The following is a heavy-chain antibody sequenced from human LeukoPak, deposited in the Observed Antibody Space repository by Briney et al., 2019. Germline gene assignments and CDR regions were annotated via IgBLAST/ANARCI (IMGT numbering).Heavy chain of an antibody. Sequence: GGSLRLSCAASDFTVSNYFMSWVRQAPGKGLEWVSVIYPGGNTYYADSVKGRFTISRDNSKNTLYFQLNSLRAEDTAVYYCARAHSSGYVYYFDCWGQGTLVTVSS. CDR1: DFTVSNYF. CDR3: ARAHSSGYVYYFDC. V-gene: IGHV3-53*01. J-gene: IGHJ4*02. CDR2: IYPGGNT. D-gene: IGHD3-22*01.